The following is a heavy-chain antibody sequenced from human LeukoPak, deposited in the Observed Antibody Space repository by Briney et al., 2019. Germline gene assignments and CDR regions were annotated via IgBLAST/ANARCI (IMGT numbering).Heavy chain of an antibody. J-gene: IGHJ3*02. D-gene: IGHD5-12*01. CDR1: GFTFDDYA. CDR2: ISWNSGSI. V-gene: IGHV3-9*01. CDR3: AKAGRAWLRFTDAFDI. Sequence: PGGSLRLSCAASGFTFDDYAMHWVRQAPGKGLEWVSGISWNSGSIGYADSVKGRFTISRDNAKNSLYLQMNSLRAEDTAVYYCAKAGRAWLRFTDAFDIWGQGTMVTVSS.